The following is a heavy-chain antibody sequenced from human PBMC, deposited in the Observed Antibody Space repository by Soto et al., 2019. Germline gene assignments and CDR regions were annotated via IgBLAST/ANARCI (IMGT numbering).Heavy chain of an antibody. V-gene: IGHV3-23*01. CDR2: ISGSGGST. CDR1: GVTLSSYA. Sequence: GGSLRLSCAASGVTLSSYAMSWVRQAPGKGLEWVSAISGSGGSTYYADSVKGRFAISRDNSKNTLYLQMNSLRAEDTAVYYCAKNTIGYDYIWGSYRHGGFDYWGQGTLVTVSS. CDR3: AKNTIGYDYIWGSYRHGGFDY. D-gene: IGHD3-16*02. J-gene: IGHJ4*02.